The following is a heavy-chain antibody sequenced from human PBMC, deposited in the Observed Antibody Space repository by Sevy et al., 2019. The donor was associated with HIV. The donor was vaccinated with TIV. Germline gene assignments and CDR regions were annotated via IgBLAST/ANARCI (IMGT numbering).Heavy chain of an antibody. CDR2: IWSDGAYQ. CDR3: ARGGYYYDNAAYYALDS. J-gene: IGHJ4*02. V-gene: IGHV3-33*08. CDR1: GFTFSGSA. D-gene: IGHD3-22*01. Sequence: GGSLRLSCVASGFTFSGSAMHWVRQAPGKGMEWVAIIWSDGAYQYHGDSVKGRFTISRDNSKNTLYLQMNNVRVEDTAVYYCARGGYYYDNAAYYALDSWGQGTLVTVSS.